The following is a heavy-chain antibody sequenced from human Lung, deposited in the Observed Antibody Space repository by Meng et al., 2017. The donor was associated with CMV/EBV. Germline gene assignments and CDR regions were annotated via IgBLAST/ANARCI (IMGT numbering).Heavy chain of an antibody. CDR3: AKTGSGWFNDY. CDR2: IRYDGGNK. CDR1: GFGFSGFA. J-gene: IGHJ4*02. V-gene: IGHV3-30*02. Sequence: GESLKISCVASGFGFSGFAMHWVRQTPGKGLEWVELIRYDGGNKYYADSVKGRFTIYRDNSKHTLSLQMNSPRPEDTAVYLCAKTGSGWFNDYWGQGTLVTVSS. D-gene: IGHD6-19*01.